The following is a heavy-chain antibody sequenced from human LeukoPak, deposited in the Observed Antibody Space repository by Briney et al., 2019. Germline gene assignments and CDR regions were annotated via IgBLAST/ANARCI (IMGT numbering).Heavy chain of an antibody. V-gene: IGHV3-30-3*01. J-gene: IGHJ5*02. CDR2: ISYDGSNK. D-gene: IGHD5-24*01. CDR1: GFTFSSYA. Sequence: GGSLRLSCAAPGFTFSSYAMHWVRQAPGKGLEWVAVISYDGSNKYYADSVKGRFTISRDNSKNTLYLQMNSLRAEDTAVYYCASSRGDGYNLMTDWFDPWGQGTLVTVSS. CDR3: ASSRGDGYNLMTDWFDP.